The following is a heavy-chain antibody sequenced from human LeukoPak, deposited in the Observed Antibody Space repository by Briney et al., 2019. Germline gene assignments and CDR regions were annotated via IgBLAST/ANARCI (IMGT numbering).Heavy chain of an antibody. Sequence: GASVKASCKVSGYTLTELSMHWVRQAPGKGLEWMGGFDPEDGETIYAQKFQGRVTMTEDTSTDTAYMELSSLRSEDTAVYYCATAAKRHYQLLQLYNWFDPWGQGTLVTVSS. CDR1: GYTLTELS. D-gene: IGHD2-2*01. CDR3: ATAAKRHYQLLQLYNWFDP. J-gene: IGHJ5*02. V-gene: IGHV1-24*01. CDR2: FDPEDGET.